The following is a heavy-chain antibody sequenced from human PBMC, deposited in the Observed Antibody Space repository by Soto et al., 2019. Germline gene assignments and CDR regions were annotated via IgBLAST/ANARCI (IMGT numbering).Heavy chain of an antibody. D-gene: IGHD1-26*01. J-gene: IGHJ5*02. CDR3: AIGRQNTSGSYTWFDP. Sequence: GGSLRLSCAASGVTFSAYAMNWVRQAPGKGLEWISTISNTGGGTFYADSVKGRFTISRDNSNNTVYLQMHSLRAEDTAVYFCAIGRQNTSGSYTWFDPWGRGPLVTVSS. V-gene: IGHV3-23*01. CDR2: ISNTGGGT. CDR1: GVTFSAYA.